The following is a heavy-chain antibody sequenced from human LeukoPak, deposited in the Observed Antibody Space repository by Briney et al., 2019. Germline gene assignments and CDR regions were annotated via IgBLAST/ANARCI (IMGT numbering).Heavy chain of an antibody. CDR2: INPNSGGT. Sequence: ASVKVSCKASGYTFTGYYMHWVRQAPGQGLEWMGWINPNSGGTNYAQKFQGRVTMTRDTSISTAYMELSRLISDDTAVYYCARGDTMVRGLISDYWGQGTLVTVSS. CDR1: GYTFTGYY. D-gene: IGHD3-10*01. CDR3: ARGDTMVRGLISDY. J-gene: IGHJ4*02. V-gene: IGHV1-2*02.